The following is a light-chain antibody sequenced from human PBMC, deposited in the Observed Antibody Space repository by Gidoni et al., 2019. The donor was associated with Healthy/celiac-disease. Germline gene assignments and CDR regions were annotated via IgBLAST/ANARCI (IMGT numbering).Light chain of an antibody. J-gene: IGKJ1*01. CDR1: QTLLHRNGYNY. V-gene: IGKV2-28*01. Sequence: LVMTQSPLSLPFTPGEPASISCRSSQTLLHRNGYNYLDWYLQKPGQSPQLLIYLGSNRASGVPDRFSGSGSGTDFTLKISRVEAEDVGVYYCMQALQTPWTFGQXTKVEIK. CDR2: LGS. CDR3: MQALQTPWT.